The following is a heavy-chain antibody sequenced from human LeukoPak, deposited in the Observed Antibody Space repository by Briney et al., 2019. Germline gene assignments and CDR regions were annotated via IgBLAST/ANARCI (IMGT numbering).Heavy chain of an antibody. CDR1: GYSFTSHW. CDR3: ARQGTRRYDFWSGHNWFDP. J-gene: IGHJ5*02. D-gene: IGHD3-3*01. CDR2: IYPGDSDT. V-gene: IGHV5-51*01. Sequence: GESLKISCKGSGYSFTSHWIGWVRQMPGKGLEWMGIIYPGDSDTRYSPSFQGQVTISADKSISTAYLQWSSLKASDTAMYYCARQGTRRYDFWSGHNWFDPWGQGTLVTVSS.